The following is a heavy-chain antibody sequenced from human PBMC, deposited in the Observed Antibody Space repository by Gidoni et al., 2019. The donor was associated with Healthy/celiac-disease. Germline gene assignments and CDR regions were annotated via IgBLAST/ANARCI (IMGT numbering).Heavy chain of an antibody. D-gene: IGHD3-3*01. J-gene: IGHJ3*02. CDR2: ISYDGSNK. CDR1: GFPFRCYG. V-gene: IGHV3-30*03. CDR3: ARGRLRFLEWLPDDAFDI. Sequence: QVQLVESGGGVVQPGRSLRLSCAASGFPFRCYGMHWVRQAPGKGLEWVAVISYDGSNKYYADSVKGRFTISRDNSKNTLYLQMNSLRAEDTAVYYCARGRLRFLEWLPDDAFDIWGQGTMVTVSS.